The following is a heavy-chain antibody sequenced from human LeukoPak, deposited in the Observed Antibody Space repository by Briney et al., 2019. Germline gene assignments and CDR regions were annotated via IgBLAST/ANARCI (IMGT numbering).Heavy chain of an antibody. D-gene: IGHD6-13*01. CDR2: ISAYNGNT. Sequence: EASVKVSCKASGYSFTSYGISWVRQAPGQGLEWMGWISAYNGNTNYAQKPQGRVTMTTDTSTSTAYMELRSLRSDDTAVYYCARGPEAASIYYYDLDVWGQGTTVTVSS. CDR3: ARGPEAASIYYYDLDV. J-gene: IGHJ6*02. V-gene: IGHV1-18*01. CDR1: GYSFTSYG.